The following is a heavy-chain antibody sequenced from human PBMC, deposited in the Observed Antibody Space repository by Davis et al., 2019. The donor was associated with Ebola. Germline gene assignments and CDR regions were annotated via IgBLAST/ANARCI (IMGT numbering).Heavy chain of an antibody. Sequence: PGGSLRLSCEASGFTFSRYGIHWVRQVSGKGLEWVGRIRSKSNSYATAYASSVKGRFTNSRDDSKNTADLQMNSPSTEDTAVYYCTIPPPVPNPGHWFDPWGQGTLVIVSS. D-gene: IGHD4-17*01. CDR2: IRSKSNSYAT. CDR3: TIPPPVPNPGHWFDP. CDR1: GFTFSRYG. V-gene: IGHV3-73*01. J-gene: IGHJ5*02.